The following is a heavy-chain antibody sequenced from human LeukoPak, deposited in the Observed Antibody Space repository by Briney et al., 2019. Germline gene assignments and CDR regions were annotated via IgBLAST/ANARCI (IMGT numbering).Heavy chain of an antibody. CDR2: INPNSGGT. CDR1: GYTFTGYY. Sequence: ASVKVSCKASGYTFTGYYMHWVRQAPGQGLEWMGWINPNSGGTNYAQKFQGRVTMTRDTSISTAYMELSRLRSDDTAVYYCARAPTTVIPAQYFQNWGQGTLVTVPS. J-gene: IGHJ1*01. CDR3: ARAPTTVIPAQYFQN. D-gene: IGHD4-17*01. V-gene: IGHV1-2*02.